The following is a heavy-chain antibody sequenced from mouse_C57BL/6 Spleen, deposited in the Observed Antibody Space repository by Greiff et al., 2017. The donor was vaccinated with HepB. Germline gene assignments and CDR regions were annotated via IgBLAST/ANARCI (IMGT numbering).Heavy chain of an antibody. CDR1: GYSFTGYY. CDR3: AKGNDGPYAMDY. V-gene: IGHV1-42*01. D-gene: IGHD2-3*01. J-gene: IGHJ4*01. Sequence: VQLQQSGPELVKPGASVKISCKASGYSFTGYYMNWVKQSPEKSLEWIGEINPSTGGTTYNQKFKAKATLTVDKSSSTAYMQLKSLTSEDSAVYYCAKGNDGPYAMDYWGQGTSVTVSS. CDR2: INPSTGGT.